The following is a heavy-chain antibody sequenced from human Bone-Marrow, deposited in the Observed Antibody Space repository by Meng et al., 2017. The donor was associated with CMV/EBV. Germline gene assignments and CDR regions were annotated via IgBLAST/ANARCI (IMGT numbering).Heavy chain of an antibody. J-gene: IGHJ4*02. V-gene: IGHV1-69*05. D-gene: IGHD5-24*01. CDR3: ARSTSRWLQVFDY. CDR2: IIPIFGTA. CDR1: GGTFSSYA. Sequence: SVKVSCKASGGTFSSYAISWVRQAPGQGLEWMGGIIPIFGTANYAQKFQGRVTITTDESTSTAYMELSSLRSEDTAVYYCARSTSRWLQVFDYWGQGTRVTVSS.